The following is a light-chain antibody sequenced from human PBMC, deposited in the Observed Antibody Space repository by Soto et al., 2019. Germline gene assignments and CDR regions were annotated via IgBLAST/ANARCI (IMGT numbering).Light chain of an antibody. CDR2: RND. J-gene: IGLJ3*02. CDR3: AAWDDSLSAWV. CDR1: SSNVGRNN. V-gene: IGLV1-47*01. Sequence: QSVVTQPPSASATPGQRVIISCSGSSSNVGRNNVHWYQQFPGTAPKLLIYRNDQRPSGVPDRFSGSKSGTSASLAISGLRSEDEAYYYCAAWDDSLSAWVFGGGTKLTVL.